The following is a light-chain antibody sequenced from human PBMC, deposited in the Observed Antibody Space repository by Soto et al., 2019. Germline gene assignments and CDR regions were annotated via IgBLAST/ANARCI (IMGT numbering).Light chain of an antibody. CDR3: MQGTHWPRT. CDR2: KVS. J-gene: IGKJ1*01. V-gene: IGKV2-30*01. CDR1: ESLVATDGINY. Sequence: DVVMTQSPVSLPVTLGQPASITCTSSESLVATDGINYLKWFHQGPGQSPRRLIYKVSDRDSGVPDRFRGSGSGTDFTLRISRVEAEDVGIYYCMQGTHWPRTFGQGTNVDI.